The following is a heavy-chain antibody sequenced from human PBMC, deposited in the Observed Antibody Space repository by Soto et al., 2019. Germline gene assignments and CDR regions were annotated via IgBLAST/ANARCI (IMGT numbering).Heavy chain of an antibody. Sequence: EVHLLESGGGFVQPGGSLRLSCAASGFSFRQYAMIWVRQAPGKGLEWVSAIPATGTHYADSVKGRFTISRDSSKSTLYLDINNLRVEDTAVYYCAKGMVPDQWGQGTLITVSS. V-gene: IGHV3-23*01. J-gene: IGHJ5*02. CDR2: IPATGT. CDR3: AKGMVPDQ. D-gene: IGHD6-13*01. CDR1: GFSFRQYA.